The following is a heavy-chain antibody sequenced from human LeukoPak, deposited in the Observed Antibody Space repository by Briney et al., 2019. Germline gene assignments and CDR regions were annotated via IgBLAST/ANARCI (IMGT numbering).Heavy chain of an antibody. CDR3: ARGYCSSTSCYTVSDY. D-gene: IGHD2-2*02. CDR1: GGSLSSGGYY. CDR2: IYYSGST. V-gene: IGHV4-31*03. J-gene: IGHJ4*02. Sequence: PSETLSLTCPVSGGSLSSGGYYWSWIRQHPGKGLEWIGYIYYSGSTYYNPSLKSRVTISVDTSKNQFSLKLSSVTAADTAVYYCARGYCSSTSCYTVSDYWGQGTLVTVSS.